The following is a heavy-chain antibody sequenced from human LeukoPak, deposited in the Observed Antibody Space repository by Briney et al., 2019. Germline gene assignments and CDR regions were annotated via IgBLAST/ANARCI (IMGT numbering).Heavy chain of an antibody. CDR2: MLYSGTA. V-gene: IGHV4-59*11. CDR3: ARAPTVTNHYYSWFDP. Sequence: PSETLSLTXTVSGGSISSHYWSWIRQPPGKGLEWSGSMLYSGTAYYNPSLKSRVTISVDTSKNQFSLKLRSVTAADTAVYYCARAPTVTNHYYSWFDPWGQGTLVTVSS. J-gene: IGHJ5*02. CDR1: GGSISSHY. D-gene: IGHD4-17*01.